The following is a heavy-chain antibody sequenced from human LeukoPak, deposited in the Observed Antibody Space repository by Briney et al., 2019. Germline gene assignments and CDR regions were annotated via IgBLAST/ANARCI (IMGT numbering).Heavy chain of an antibody. D-gene: IGHD4-17*01. CDR1: EFTFSDYY. V-gene: IGHV3-11*03. Sequence: GGSLRLSCVGSEFTFSDYYMSWIRQSPGKGLEWVSYISSSSSYTNYADSVKGRFTISRDNSMDTLYLQMNSLRAEDTAVYYCARCTTGNTHYPIDYWGQGTLVTVSS. CDR2: ISSSSSYT. CDR3: ARCTTGNTHYPIDY. J-gene: IGHJ4*02.